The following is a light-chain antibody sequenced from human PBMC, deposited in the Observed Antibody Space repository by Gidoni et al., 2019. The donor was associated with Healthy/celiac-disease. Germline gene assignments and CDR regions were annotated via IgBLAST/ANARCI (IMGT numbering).Light chain of an antibody. CDR3: GTWDSSLSPL. CDR2: DNN. CDR1: SSNIGNNY. J-gene: IGLJ2*01. Sequence: QSVLTQPPSVPASPGQKVTISCSGSSSNIGNNYVSWYQQLPGTAPKLLIYDNNKRPSGIPDRFSGSKSGTSATLGITGLQTGDEADYYCGTWDSSLSPLFGGGTKLTVL. V-gene: IGLV1-51*01.